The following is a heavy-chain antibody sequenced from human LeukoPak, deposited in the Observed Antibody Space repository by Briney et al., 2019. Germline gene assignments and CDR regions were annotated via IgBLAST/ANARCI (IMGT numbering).Heavy chain of an antibody. CDR1: GFTFSSYA. J-gene: IGHJ4*02. D-gene: IGHD6-19*01. Sequence: HPGGSLRLSCAASGFTFSSYAMSWVRKAPGKGLEWVSAISGSGGSTYYAGSVKGRFTISRDNSKNTLYLQMNSLRAEDTAVYYCATSLSSGSVEGDYWGQGTLVTVSS. CDR3: ATSLSSGSVEGDY. CDR2: ISGSGGST. V-gene: IGHV3-23*01.